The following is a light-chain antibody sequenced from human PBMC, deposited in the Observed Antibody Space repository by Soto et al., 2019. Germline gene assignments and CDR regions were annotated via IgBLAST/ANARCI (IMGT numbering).Light chain of an antibody. CDR3: QQYNTWPRT. V-gene: IGKV3-15*01. CDR1: QNVGSN. Sequence: EIVMTHSPATLSVSRGEIITISCRASQNVGSNLAWYQQTPDQAPSLLIYTTSSRAAGVPARFSGSGSGTEFTLTIDSLQSEDFAVYYCQQYNTWPRTFGQGTKVDIK. CDR2: TTS. J-gene: IGKJ1*01.